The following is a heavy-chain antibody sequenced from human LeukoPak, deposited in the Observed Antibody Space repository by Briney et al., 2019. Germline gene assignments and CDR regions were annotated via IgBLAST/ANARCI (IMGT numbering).Heavy chain of an antibody. D-gene: IGHD4-23*01. CDR2: ISYDGSNK. J-gene: IGHJ6*02. CDR1: GFTFSSYA. Sequence: GGSLRLSCAASGFTFSSYAMHWVRQAPGKGLEWVAVISYDGSNKYYADSVKGRFTISRDNSKNTLYLQMNSLRAEDTAVYYCARGPTVVPNLPRDDYYYYGMDVWGQGTTVTVSS. V-gene: IGHV3-30*04. CDR3: ARGPTVVPNLPRDDYYYYGMDV.